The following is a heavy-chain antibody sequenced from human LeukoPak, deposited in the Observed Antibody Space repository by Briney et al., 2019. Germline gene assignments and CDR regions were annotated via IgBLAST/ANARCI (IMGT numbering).Heavy chain of an antibody. CDR1: GYTFTAHY. CDR2: INPSSGDT. V-gene: IGHV1-2*06. J-gene: IGHJ3*02. Sequence: GASVKVSCXASGYTFTAHYMHWVRQAPGQGLEWMERINPSSGDTEYGQRFQGRVTLTRDTSSSTANMGLRRLRSDDTAVYYCARDPGYSYAFDIWGQGTVVIVSS. D-gene: IGHD2-21*01. CDR3: ARDPGYSYAFDI.